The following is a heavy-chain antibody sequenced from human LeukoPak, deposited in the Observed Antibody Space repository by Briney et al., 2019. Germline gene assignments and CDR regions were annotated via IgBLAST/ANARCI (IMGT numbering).Heavy chain of an antibody. CDR1: GFTFSDYW. CDR2: VNRDGSST. V-gene: IGHV3-74*01. J-gene: IGHJ4*02. Sequence: AGSLRLSCAASGFTFSDYWRHWVRQAPGKGLVWVSRVNRDGSSTSYADSVKGRFTISRDNAKNTLSLQMNSLRAEDTAVYYCARDRSISAAGDTYWGQGTLVTVSS. D-gene: IGHD6-13*01. CDR3: ARDRSISAAGDTY.